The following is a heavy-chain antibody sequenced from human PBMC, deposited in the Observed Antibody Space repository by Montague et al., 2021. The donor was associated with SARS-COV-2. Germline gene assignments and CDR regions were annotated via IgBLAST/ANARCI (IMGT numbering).Heavy chain of an antibody. CDR3: ARYRRRFAEIYDTYYDYGLNV. D-gene: IGHD3-10*01. CDR1: GGSFSVHY. CDR2: INQSGST. V-gene: IGHV4-34*01. Sequence: SETLSLTCAVYGGSFSVHYWTWIRQPPGKGLEWIGQINQSGSTKYNPSLKSRVTISIDTSKNQFSLKMTSMTAADTGVYYCARYRRRFAEIYDTYYDYGLNVWGQGTTVTGFS. J-gene: IGHJ6*02.